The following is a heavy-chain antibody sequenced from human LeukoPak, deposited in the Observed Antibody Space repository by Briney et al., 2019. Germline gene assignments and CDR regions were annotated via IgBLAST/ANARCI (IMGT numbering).Heavy chain of an antibody. CDR1: GFTFSNYG. Sequence: GGSLRLSCAASGFTFSNYGMHWVRQAPGKGLEWVAFIRYDGSNKYYADSVKGRFTISRDNSKNTLYLQMNSLRAEDTAVYYCAELVAGKRALFDYWGQGTLVTVSS. J-gene: IGHJ4*02. CDR2: IRYDGSNK. V-gene: IGHV3-30*02. CDR3: AELVAGKRALFDY. D-gene: IGHD6-19*01.